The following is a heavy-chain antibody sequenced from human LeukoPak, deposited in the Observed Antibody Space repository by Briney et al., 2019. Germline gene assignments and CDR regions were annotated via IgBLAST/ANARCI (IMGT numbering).Heavy chain of an antibody. CDR1: GYTFTSHD. CDR2: INPNSGGT. CDR3: ARGTLRAGSGTRYYFDY. J-gene: IGHJ4*02. V-gene: IGHV1-2*04. D-gene: IGHD2-2*01. Sequence: GASVKVSCKASGYTFTSHDINWVRQAPGQGLEWMGWINPNSGGTNYAQKFQGWVTMTRDTSISTAYMELSRLRSDDTAVYYCARGTLRAGSGTRYYFDYWGQGTLVTVSS.